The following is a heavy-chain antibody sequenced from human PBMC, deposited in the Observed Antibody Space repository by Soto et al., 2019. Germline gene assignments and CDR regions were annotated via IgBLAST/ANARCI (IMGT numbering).Heavy chain of an antibody. D-gene: IGHD3-10*01. J-gene: IGHJ4*02. V-gene: IGHV3-73*01. CDR3: TTYVGYDGLPYFDN. Sequence: SLRLSCAASGFTFSGSDMHWVRQASGKGLEWVGRIRSKGNSYATAYAASVKGRFTISRDDSKNTAYLQMNSLNTEDTAVYYCTTYVGYDGLPYFDNWRQGTPVTVSS. CDR2: IRSKGNSYAT. CDR1: GFTFSGSD.